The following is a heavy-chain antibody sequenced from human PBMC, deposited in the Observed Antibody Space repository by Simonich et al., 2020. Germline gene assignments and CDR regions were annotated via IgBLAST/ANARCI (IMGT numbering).Heavy chain of an antibody. D-gene: IGHD5-18*01. J-gene: IGHJ3*02. CDR1: GYTFTGYY. CDR3: ARVSGGTAMVTSTFDI. CDR2: TNPHSGGT. Sequence: QVQLVQSGAEVKKPGASVKVSCKASGYTFTGYYMHWVRQAPGQGLGGMAWTNPHSGGTNDAQKFQGRVTMTRDTSSSTAYMELSRLRSDDTAVYYCARVSGGTAMVTSTFDIWGQGTMVTVSS. V-gene: IGHV1-2*02.